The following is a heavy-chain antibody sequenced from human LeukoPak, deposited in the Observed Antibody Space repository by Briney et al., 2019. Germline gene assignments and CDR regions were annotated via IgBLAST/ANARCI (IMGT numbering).Heavy chain of an antibody. CDR3: ARGYEFWSGYPSFDY. J-gene: IGHJ4*02. CDR2: IGAYNGHT. D-gene: IGHD3-3*01. Sequence: ASVKVSCNTSGYTFTSYGVSWLRQAPGQGLEWMGWIGAYNGHTNYAQSLQGRVTMTTDTSTSTAHMELRSLRSDDTAVYYCARGYEFWSGYPSFDYWGQGTLVIVSS. V-gene: IGHV1-18*01. CDR1: GYTFTSYG.